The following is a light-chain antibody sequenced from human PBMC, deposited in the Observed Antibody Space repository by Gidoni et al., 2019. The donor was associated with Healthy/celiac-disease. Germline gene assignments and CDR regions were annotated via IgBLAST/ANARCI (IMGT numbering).Light chain of an antibody. CDR1: QDISNY. Sequence: DIQMTQSPSSLSASVGDRVTITCQASQDISNYLNWYQQKPGKAPKLLIYDASNLETGVPSRFSGSGSGTDFTFTISSLQPEDIATYYCQQYDNLPRALTFGGATKVEIK. J-gene: IGKJ4*01. V-gene: IGKV1-33*01. CDR3: QQYDNLPRALT. CDR2: DAS.